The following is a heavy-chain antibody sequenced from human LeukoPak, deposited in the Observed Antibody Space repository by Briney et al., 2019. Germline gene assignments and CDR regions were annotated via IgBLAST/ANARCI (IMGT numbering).Heavy chain of an antibody. V-gene: IGHV1-8*03. CDR1: GYTFTSYD. Sequence: GPSVKVSCRASGYTFTSYDINWVRQATGRGLEWMGWMNPNSGSTGYAQKFQGRVTITRNTSISTAYMELSGLRSEDTAVYYCARGRSTGYPYYFEYWGQGTLVTVSS. CDR3: ARGRSTGYPYYFEY. D-gene: IGHD5-12*01. J-gene: IGHJ4*02. CDR2: MNPNSGST.